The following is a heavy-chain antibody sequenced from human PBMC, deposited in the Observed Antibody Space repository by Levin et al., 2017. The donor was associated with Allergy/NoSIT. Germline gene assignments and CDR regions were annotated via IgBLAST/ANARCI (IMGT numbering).Heavy chain of an antibody. Sequence: GGSLRLSCAASGFTFSMYSLNWVRQAPGKGLEWLSYITRDSGIITYAASAEGRFTLSRDNAKNSLSLHMNNLRVEDTAVYYCVRDKDWAFDYWGQGVLVTVSS. CDR2: ITRDSGII. CDR3: VRDKDWAFDY. CDR1: GFTFSMYS. J-gene: IGHJ4*02. V-gene: IGHV3-48*01. D-gene: IGHD3-9*01.